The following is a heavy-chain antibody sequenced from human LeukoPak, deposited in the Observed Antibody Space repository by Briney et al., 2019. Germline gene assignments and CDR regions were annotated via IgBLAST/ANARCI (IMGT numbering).Heavy chain of an antibody. D-gene: IGHD4-4*01. Sequence: PSETLSLTCAVYCGSFSGYYWSWIRQPPGKGPEWIGEINRSGSPNYNPSLKSRVTISVDTSKNQFSLKLSSVTAADTAVYYWARGMTTVTTKPVQPSRGVKGWFDPWGQGTLVTVSS. V-gene: IGHV4-34*01. CDR2: INRSGSP. J-gene: IGHJ5*02. CDR1: CGSFSGYY. CDR3: ARGMTTVTTKPVQPSRGVKGWFDP.